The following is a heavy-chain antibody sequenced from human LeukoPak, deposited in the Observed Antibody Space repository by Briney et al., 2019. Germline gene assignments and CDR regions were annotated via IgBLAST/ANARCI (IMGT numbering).Heavy chain of an antibody. CDR3: ARDVLGYCSSTSCYGTRGSSDY. CDR2: ISAYNGNT. V-gene: IGHV1-18*01. J-gene: IGHJ4*02. CDR1: GYTFTSYG. Sequence: EASVKVPCKASGYTFTSYGISWVRQAPGQGLEWMGWISAYNGNTNYAQKLQGRVTMTTDTSTSTAYMELRSLRSDDTAVYYCARDVLGYCSSTSCYGTRGSSDYWGQGTLVTVSS. D-gene: IGHD2-2*01.